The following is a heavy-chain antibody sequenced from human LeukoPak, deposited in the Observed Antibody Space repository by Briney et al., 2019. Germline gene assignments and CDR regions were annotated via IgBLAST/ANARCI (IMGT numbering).Heavy chain of an antibody. CDR1: GYSFTSYW. CDR2: IYPGDSDT. J-gene: IGHJ3*02. CDR3: ARHLTERRFDAFDI. D-gene: IGHD1-1*01. Sequence: GESLKISCEGSGYSFTSYWIGWVRQVPGEGLEWMGIIYPGDSDTRDSPSFQGQVTISADKSISTAYLQWSSLKASDTAMYYCARHLTERRFDAFDIWGQGTMVTVSS. V-gene: IGHV5-51*01.